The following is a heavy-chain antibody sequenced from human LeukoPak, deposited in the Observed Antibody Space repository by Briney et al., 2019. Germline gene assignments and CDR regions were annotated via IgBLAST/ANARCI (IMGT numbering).Heavy chain of an antibody. Sequence: GGSLRLSCAASGFTFRSYSMNWVRQAPGKGLGWVSYISSSSSTIYYADSVKGRFTISRDNAKNSLYLQMNSLRAEDTAVYYCAREPPDYYDSSAFDIWGQGTMVTVSS. D-gene: IGHD3-22*01. CDR3: AREPPDYYDSSAFDI. CDR2: ISSSSSTI. J-gene: IGHJ3*02. CDR1: GFTFRSYS. V-gene: IGHV3-48*04.